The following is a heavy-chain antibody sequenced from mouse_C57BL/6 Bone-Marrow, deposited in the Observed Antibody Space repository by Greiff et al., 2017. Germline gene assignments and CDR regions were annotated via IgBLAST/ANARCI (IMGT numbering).Heavy chain of an antibody. Sequence: QVQLQQPGAELVMPGASVKLSCKASGYTFTSYWMHWVKQRPGQGLEWIGEIDPSDSYTNYNQKFKGKSTLTVDKSSSTAYMHLSSLTSEDSAVYYCAILLGAMDYWGQGTSVTVSS. D-gene: IGHD1-1*01. CDR1: GYTFTSYW. V-gene: IGHV1-69*01. CDR3: AILLGAMDY. J-gene: IGHJ4*01. CDR2: IDPSDSYT.